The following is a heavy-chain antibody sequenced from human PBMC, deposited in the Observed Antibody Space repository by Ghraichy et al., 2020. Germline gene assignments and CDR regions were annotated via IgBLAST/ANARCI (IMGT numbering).Heavy chain of an antibody. J-gene: IGHJ4*02. CDR2: IYYSGST. CDR3: ARGGLGNLPAAMPYYFDY. Sequence: SETLSLTCTVSGGSISSYYWSWIRQPPGKGLEWIGYIYYSGSTNYNPSLKSRVTISVDTSKNQFSLKLSSVTAADTAVYYCARGGLGNLPAAMPYYFDYWGQGTLVTVSS. D-gene: IGHD2-2*01. CDR1: GGSISSYY. V-gene: IGHV4-59*01.